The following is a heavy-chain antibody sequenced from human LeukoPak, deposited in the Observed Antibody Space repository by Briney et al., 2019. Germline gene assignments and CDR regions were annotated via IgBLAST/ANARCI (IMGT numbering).Heavy chain of an antibody. D-gene: IGHD6-13*01. CDR2: ISSSGNTI. CDR3: ARYSSSWHHYFDY. CDR1: GFTFSSYD. Sequence: PGGSLRLSCAASGFTFSSYDMNWVRQAPGKGLEWVSYISSSGNTIYYTDSVKGRFTISRDNAQNSLYLQMNSLRAEDTAVYYCARYSSSWHHYFDYWGQGTLVTVSS. J-gene: IGHJ4*02. V-gene: IGHV3-48*03.